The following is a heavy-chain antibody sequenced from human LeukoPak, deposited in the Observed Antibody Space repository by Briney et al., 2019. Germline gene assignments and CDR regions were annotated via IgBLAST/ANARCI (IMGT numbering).Heavy chain of an antibody. CDR1: GGSFSGYY. J-gene: IGHJ6*03. CDR3: ARGRTYYYGSGRPTRYYYYYYYMDV. CDR2: INHSGST. Sequence: SETLSLTCAVYGGSFSGYYWSWIRQPPGKGLEWIGEINHSGSTNYNPSLKSRVTISVDTSKNQFSLKLSSVTAADTAVYYCARGRTYYYGSGRPTRYYYYYYYMDVWGKGTTVTVSS. V-gene: IGHV4-34*01. D-gene: IGHD3-10*01.